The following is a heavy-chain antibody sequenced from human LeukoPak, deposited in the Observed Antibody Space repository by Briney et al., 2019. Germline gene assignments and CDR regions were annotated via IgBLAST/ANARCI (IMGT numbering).Heavy chain of an antibody. V-gene: IGHV3-20*04. CDR3: AKGLGSNYEGDYFDY. CDR2: INWNGGAT. CDR1: GFIFDDYA. Sequence: PGGSLRLSCAASGFIFDDYAMNWVRQAAGKGLEWVAGINWNGGATGFADSVKGRFTISRDNSKNTLYLQMNSLRAEDTAVYYCAKGLGSNYEGDYFDYWGQGTLVTVSS. D-gene: IGHD4-11*01. J-gene: IGHJ4*02.